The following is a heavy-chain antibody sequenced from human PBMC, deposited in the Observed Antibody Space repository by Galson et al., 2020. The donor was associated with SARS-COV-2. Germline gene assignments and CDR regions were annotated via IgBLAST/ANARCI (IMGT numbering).Heavy chain of an antibody. J-gene: IGHJ4*02. D-gene: IGHD6-19*01. CDR1: GGSISSGYY. Sequence: ETSESLSLTCTVSGGSISSGYYRGWIRQPPGKGLEWIGNIYYSGSTYYNPSLKSRVTISVDTSKNQFSLQMRSVTAADTAFYYCGTYSSGWYYFDTWGQGTLVTVSS. V-gene: IGHV4-39*01. CDR3: GTYSSGWYYFDT. CDR2: IYYSGST.